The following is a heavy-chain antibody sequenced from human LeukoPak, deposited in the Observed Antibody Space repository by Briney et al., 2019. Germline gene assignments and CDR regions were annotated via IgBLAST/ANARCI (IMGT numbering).Heavy chain of an antibody. D-gene: IGHD3-3*01. V-gene: IGHV3-15*01. CDR3: TTGPLTIFGVVVDI. CDR1: GFTFSNAW. CDR2: IKSKTDGGTS. Sequence: PGGSLRLSCAASGFTFSNAWMGWVGQAPGKGLEGVGRIKSKTDGGTSEYAAPVKGRFSISREESKKTVYLQMYSLKTEDTAVYYCTTGPLTIFGVVVDIWGQGTMVTVSS. J-gene: IGHJ3*02.